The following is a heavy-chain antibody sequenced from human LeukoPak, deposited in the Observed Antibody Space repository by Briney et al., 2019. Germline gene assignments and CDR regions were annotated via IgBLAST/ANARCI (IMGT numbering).Heavy chain of an antibody. CDR1: GFTFSSYE. CDR3: ARGLRRNKPDY. V-gene: IGHV3-48*03. D-gene: IGHD4-17*01. J-gene: IGHJ4*02. CDR2: ISSSGSTI. Sequence: PGGSLRLSCAASGFTFSSYEMNWVRQAPGKGLEWVSYISSSGSTIYYADSVKGGFTISRDNAKNSLYLQMNRLRGEDTAVYYCARGLRRNKPDYWGQGTLVTVSS.